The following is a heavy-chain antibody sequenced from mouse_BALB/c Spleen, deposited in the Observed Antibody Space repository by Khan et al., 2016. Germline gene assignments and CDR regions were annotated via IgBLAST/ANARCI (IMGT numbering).Heavy chain of an antibody. J-gene: IGHJ2*01. CDR3: ARDYSGSSYFDY. V-gene: IGHV3-2*02. CDR2: ISYSGST. D-gene: IGHD1-1*01. CDR1: GYSITSDYA. Sequence: EVQLVESGPGLVKPSQSLSLTCTVTGYSITSDYAWNWIRQFPGNKLEWMGYISYSGSTSYNPSLKRRIPITRDTSKNQFFLQWNSVATEDTTPYYCARDYSGSSYFDYWGQGTTLTVSS.